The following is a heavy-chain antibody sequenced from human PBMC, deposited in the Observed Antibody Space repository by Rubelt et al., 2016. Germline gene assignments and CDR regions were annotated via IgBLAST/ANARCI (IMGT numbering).Heavy chain of an antibody. J-gene: IGHJ4*02. Sequence: QVQLQQWGAGLLKPSETLSLTCVVSGGSFSAYYWSWIRQPPGKGLEWIGEINHSGSTTYNPSLKSRVTMSVDTSKNQFSLGLSAGTAAETAVYYCASWPLGYCSGGTCYSFDYWGQGTLVTVSS. V-gene: IGHV4-34*01. CDR3: ASWPLGYCSGGTCYSFDY. CDR2: INHSGST. CDR1: GGSFSAYY. D-gene: IGHD2-15*01.